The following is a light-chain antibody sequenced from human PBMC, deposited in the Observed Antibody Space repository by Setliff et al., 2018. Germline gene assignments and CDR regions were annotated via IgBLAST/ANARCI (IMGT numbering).Light chain of an antibody. V-gene: IGLV2-14*03. Sequence: QSVLTQPAAVSGSPGQSITISCTGTSSDVGGYDYVSWYQQHPGKAPKLIIYGVSDRPSGVSSRFSGSKSGNTAYLTISGLQTEDEAEYYCNAYASDTTYVFGSGTKGTV. CDR1: SSDVGGYDY. CDR3: NAYASDTTYV. CDR2: GVS. J-gene: IGLJ1*01.